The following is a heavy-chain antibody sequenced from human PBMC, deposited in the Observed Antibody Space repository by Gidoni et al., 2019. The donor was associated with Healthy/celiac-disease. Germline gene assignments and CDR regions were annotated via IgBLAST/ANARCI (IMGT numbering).Heavy chain of an antibody. CDR2: ISYDGSNK. CDR3: AGGRSGFDY. D-gene: IGHD3-16*01. V-gene: IGHV3-30*03. J-gene: IGHJ4*02. CDR1: GFTFSSYG. Sequence: QVQLVESGGGVVQPGRSLRLSCAASGFTFSSYGMHWVRQAPGKGLEWVAVISYDGSNKYYADSVKGRFTISRDNSKNTRYLQMNSLRAEDTAVYYCAGGRSGFDYWGQGTLVTVSS.